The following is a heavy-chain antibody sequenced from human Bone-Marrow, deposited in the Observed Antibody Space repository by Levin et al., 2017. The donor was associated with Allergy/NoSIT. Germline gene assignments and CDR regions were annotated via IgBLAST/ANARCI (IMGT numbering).Heavy chain of an antibody. V-gene: IGHV4-31*01. Sequence: SETLSLTCTVSGGSISSGGYYWSWIRQQPGKGLEWIGYIYYSGNTYYNPSLRSLVMLSLDTSKNKFSLKVSAVTAADTAVYYCAREDGSTIDEWGQGILVTVSS. D-gene: IGHD1/OR15-1a*01. CDR1: GGSISSGGYY. CDR3: AREDGSTIDE. J-gene: IGHJ4*02. CDR2: IYYSGNT.